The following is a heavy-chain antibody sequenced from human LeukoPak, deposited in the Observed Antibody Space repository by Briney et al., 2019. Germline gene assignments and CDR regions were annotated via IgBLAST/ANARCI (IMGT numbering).Heavy chain of an antibody. V-gene: IGHV1-46*01. D-gene: IGHD1-26*01. J-gene: IGHJ4*02. CDR2: INPSIGTT. Sequence: ASVKVSCKASGYTFTKYYIHWVRQAPGQGLEWMGIINPSIGTTSYAQKFQGRVTMTRDTSTSTVYMELSSLTPEDTAVYYCAKVVGASNGYFDYWGQGTLVTDSS. CDR1: GYTFTKYY. CDR3: AKVVGASNGYFDY.